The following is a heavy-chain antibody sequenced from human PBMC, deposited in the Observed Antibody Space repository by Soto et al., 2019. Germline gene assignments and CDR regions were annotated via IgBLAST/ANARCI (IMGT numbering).Heavy chain of an antibody. D-gene: IGHD2-21*02. Sequence: PSETLSLTCTVSGGSISSYFWSWIRQPPGKGLEWIGYIYYRGSTNYNPSLKSRVTISVDTSKNQFSLKLSSVTAAETAVYYNARGCNFVVVTTTMENVDYYFDYWGQGTLVTVSS. V-gene: IGHV4-59*08. CDR2: IYYRGST. J-gene: IGHJ4*02. CDR1: GGSISSYF. CDR3: ARGCNFVVVTTTMENVDYYFDY.